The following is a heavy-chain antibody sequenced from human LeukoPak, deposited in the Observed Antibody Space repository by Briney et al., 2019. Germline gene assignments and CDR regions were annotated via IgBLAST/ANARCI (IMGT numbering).Heavy chain of an antibody. CDR2: IYYSGST. CDR3: ARDPSFSDVDNGFDY. CDR1: GGSISSYY. D-gene: IGHD5-12*01. J-gene: IGHJ4*02. Sequence: SETLSLTCTVSGGSISSYYWSWIRQPPGKGLEWIGYIYYSGSTNYNPSLKSRVTISVDTSKNQFSLKLSSVTAADTAVYYCARDPSFSDVDNGFDYWGQGTLVTVSS. V-gene: IGHV4-59*12.